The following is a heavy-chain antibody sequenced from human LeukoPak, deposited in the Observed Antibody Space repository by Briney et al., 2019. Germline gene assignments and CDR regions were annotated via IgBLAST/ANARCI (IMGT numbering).Heavy chain of an antibody. D-gene: IGHD3-16*01. CDR3: ARGVMSAVFGY. Sequence: GGSLRLSCAASGFSSSSYAMHWVRQAPGKGLEYVSVISSDGGGTYYADSVKGRFTVSRDNSKNTLYLQMGSLRAEDMAVYYCARGVMSAVFGYWGQGTLVAVSS. CDR1: GFSSSSYA. J-gene: IGHJ4*02. CDR2: ISSDGGGT. V-gene: IGHV3-64*02.